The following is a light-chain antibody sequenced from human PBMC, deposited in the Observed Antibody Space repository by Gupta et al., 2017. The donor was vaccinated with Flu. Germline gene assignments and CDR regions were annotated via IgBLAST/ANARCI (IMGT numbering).Light chain of an antibody. CDR2: GNT. J-gene: IGLJ3*02. CDR3: QSYDSSLSAWV. CDR1: SYNIGAGYD. V-gene: IGLV1-40*01. Sequence: QSVLTQPPSVSGAPGQRVTISCTGSSYNIGAGYDVHWYQQLPGTAPKLLIYGNTNRPSGVPDRFSGSRSGTSASLAITGLQAEAEGDYYCQSYDSSLSAWVFGGGTKLTVL.